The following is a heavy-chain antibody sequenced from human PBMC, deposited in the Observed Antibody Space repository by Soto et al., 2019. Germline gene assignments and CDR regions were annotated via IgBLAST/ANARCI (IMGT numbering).Heavy chain of an antibody. D-gene: IGHD2-21*02. V-gene: IGHV1-69*06. Sequence: AASVKVSCKASGGTFSSYAISWVRQAPGQGLEWMGGIIPIFGTANYAQKFQGRVTITADKSTSTAYMELSSLRSEDTAVYYCARDLGGNSRYFDYWGQGTLVTVSS. CDR1: GGTFSSYA. CDR2: IIPIFGTA. J-gene: IGHJ4*02. CDR3: ARDLGGNSRYFDY.